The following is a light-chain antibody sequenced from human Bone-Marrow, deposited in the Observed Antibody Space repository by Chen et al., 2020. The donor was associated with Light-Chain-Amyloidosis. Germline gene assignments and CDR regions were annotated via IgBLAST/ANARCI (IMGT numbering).Light chain of an antibody. CDR2: GSS. CDR1: QTISSNY. CDR3: QQYGTSPLT. Sequence: EIVLTQSPGTLSLSPGEVANLSCRASQTISSNYLTWYQQKFGQAPRLLIYGSSSRATGIPDRFTGSGSGTDFTLTINRLEPEDFAMDYCQQYGTSPLTFGGGTKVEIK. V-gene: IGKV3-20*01. J-gene: IGKJ4*01.